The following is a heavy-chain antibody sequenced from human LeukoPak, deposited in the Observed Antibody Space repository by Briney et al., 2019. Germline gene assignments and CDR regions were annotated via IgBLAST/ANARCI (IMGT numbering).Heavy chain of an antibody. CDR3: ARETRNYYDSIGYYLFDY. J-gene: IGHJ4*02. Sequence: SETLSLTCAVSGGSISSNWWSWVRQPPGKGLEWIGEIDHSGSTNYNPSLKSRVTISVDTSKNQFSLKLSSVTAADTAIYYCARETRNYYDSIGYYLFDYWGQGTLVTVSS. V-gene: IGHV4-4*02. CDR2: IDHSGST. D-gene: IGHD3-22*01. CDR1: GGSISSNW.